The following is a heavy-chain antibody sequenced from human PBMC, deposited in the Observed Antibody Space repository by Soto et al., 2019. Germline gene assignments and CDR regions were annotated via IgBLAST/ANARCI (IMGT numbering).Heavy chain of an antibody. CDR3: ASLRGDWFDP. J-gene: IGHJ5*02. CDR1: GLTFSSYS. CDR2: ISSSSSYI. Sequence: PGGSLRLSCAASGLTFSSYSMNWVRQAPGKGLEWVSSISSSSSYIYYADSVKGRFTISRDNAKNSLYLQMNSLRAEDTAVYYCASLRGDWFDPWGQGTLVTVSS. D-gene: IGHD7-27*01. V-gene: IGHV3-21*01.